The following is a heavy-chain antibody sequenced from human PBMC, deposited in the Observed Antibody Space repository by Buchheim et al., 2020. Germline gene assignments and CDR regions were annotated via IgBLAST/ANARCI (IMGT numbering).Heavy chain of an antibody. J-gene: IGHJ6*02. CDR2: IYYSGST. D-gene: IGHD4-11*01. CDR3: DRDKAGTVTHPYYYGMDV. CDR1: GGSISSGDYY. Sequence: QVQLQESGPGLVKPSQTLSLTCTVSGGSISSGDYYWSWIRQPPGKGLEWIGYIYYSGSTYYNPSLKSRVTISVDTSKNQFSLKLSSVTAADTAVYYCDRDKAGTVTHPYYYGMDVWGQGTT. V-gene: IGHV4-30-4*01.